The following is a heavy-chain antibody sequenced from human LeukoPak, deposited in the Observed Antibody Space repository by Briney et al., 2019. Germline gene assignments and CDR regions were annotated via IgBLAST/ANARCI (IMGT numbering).Heavy chain of an antibody. CDR1: AFSLSSYW. D-gene: IGHD6-19*01. CDR3: ARGLFSSEDY. Sequence: GGSLRLSCAGSAFSLSSYWMNWDRQAPGKGLEWVANIKQDGSEKNYVDSVKGRCTISKDNAKNSVYLQMDNLRAEDTAVYYCARGLFSSEDYLGQGILVTVSS. V-gene: IGHV3-7*03. J-gene: IGHJ4*02. CDR2: IKQDGSEK.